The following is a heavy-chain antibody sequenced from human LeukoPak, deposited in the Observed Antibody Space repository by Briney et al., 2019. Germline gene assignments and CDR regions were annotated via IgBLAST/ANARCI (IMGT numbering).Heavy chain of an antibody. CDR1: GYTFTGYY. Sequence: GASVKVSCKASGYTFTGYYMHWVRQAPGQGLEWMGWINPNSGGTNYAQKFQGRVTMTRDTSISTAYMELSRLRSDDTAVYYCAREGYCSSTSCYAGSETPYYYYYGMDVWGKGTTVTVSS. J-gene: IGHJ6*04. D-gene: IGHD2-2*01. V-gene: IGHV1-2*02. CDR2: INPNSGGT. CDR3: AREGYCSSTSCYAGSETPYYYYYGMDV.